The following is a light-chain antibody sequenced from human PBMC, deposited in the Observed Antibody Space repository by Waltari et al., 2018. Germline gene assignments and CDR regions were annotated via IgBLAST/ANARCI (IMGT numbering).Light chain of an antibody. Sequence: NFMLTQPHSVSESPGRTVTISCTRSSGSIASNYVQWYQQRPGSAPTTVIYEDDPRPPGVPDRSSVSIDSSSNSASLTIAGLKTEDEADYYCQSYHAGNPWVFGGGTRLTVV. CDR2: EDD. J-gene: IGLJ3*02. CDR1: SGSIASNY. CDR3: QSYHAGNPWV. V-gene: IGLV6-57*03.